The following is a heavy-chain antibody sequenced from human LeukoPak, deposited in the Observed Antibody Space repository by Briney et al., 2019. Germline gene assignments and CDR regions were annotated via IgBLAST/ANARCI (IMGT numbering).Heavy chain of an antibody. V-gene: IGHV4-39*01. Sequence: ASETLSLTCTVSGGSISSSSYYWGWLRQPPGKGLEWIGSIYYSGSTYYNPSLKSRVTISVDTSKNQFSLKLSSVTAADTAVYYCARTYDYAWGSYRYTYYFDYWGQGTLVTVSS. CDR1: GGSISSSSYY. CDR3: ARTYDYAWGSYRYTYYFDY. J-gene: IGHJ4*02. CDR2: IYYSGST. D-gene: IGHD3-16*02.